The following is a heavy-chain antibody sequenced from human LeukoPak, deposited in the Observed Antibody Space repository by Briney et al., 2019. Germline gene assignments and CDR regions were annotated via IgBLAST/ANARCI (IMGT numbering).Heavy chain of an antibody. J-gene: IGHJ6*02. CDR1: GFTFSSSA. V-gene: IGHV3-23*01. D-gene: IGHD2-15*01. Sequence: GGSLRLSCAASGFTFSSSAMSWVRQAPGKGLEWVSDISGGGGTTYYADSVKGRFIISRDNSKSTLYLQMNSLRAEDTAVFYCAKECSGGSCYFNSQYYYYGMDVWGQGTTVTVSS. CDR2: ISGGGGTT. CDR3: AKECSGGSCYFNSQYYYYGMDV.